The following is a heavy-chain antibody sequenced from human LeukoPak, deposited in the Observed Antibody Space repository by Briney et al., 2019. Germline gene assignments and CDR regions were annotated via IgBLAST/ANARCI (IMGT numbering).Heavy chain of an antibody. CDR1: GFTFSSYA. Sequence: GGSLRLSCAASGFTFSSYAMSWVRQAPGKGLEWVSAISGSGGSTYYADSVKGRFTISRDNSKNTLYLQMNSLRAEDTAVHYCAKERPGGSYHRGYYFDYWGQGTLVTVSS. CDR3: AKERPGGSYHRGYYFDY. J-gene: IGHJ4*02. V-gene: IGHV3-23*01. D-gene: IGHD1-26*01. CDR2: ISGSGGST.